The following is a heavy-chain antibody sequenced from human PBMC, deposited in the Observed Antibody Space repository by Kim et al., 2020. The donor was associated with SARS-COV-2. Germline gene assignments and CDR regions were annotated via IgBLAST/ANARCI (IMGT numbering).Heavy chain of an antibody. Sequence: GGSLRLSCSASGFTFSTSWLHWVRQAPGQGLVWVSRINADGSATGYADSVKGRFTISRDNAKNTLYLQMNSLRAEDTAVYYCTKSAYTSSRFDNWGQGTLVTVSS. CDR2: INADGSAT. V-gene: IGHV3-74*01. D-gene: IGHD6-6*01. J-gene: IGHJ4*02. CDR1: GFTFSTSW. CDR3: TKSAYTSSRFDN.